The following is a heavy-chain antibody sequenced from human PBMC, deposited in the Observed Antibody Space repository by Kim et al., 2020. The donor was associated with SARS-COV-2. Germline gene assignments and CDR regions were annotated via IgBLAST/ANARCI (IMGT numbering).Heavy chain of an antibody. CDR3: AHDSPGRYGFDV. CDR1: GFSFTTGGVG. J-gene: IGHJ6*02. V-gene: IGHV2-5*01. CDR2: IYGNDQK. Sequence: SGPTLVNPTQTLTLTCTFSGFSFTTGGVGVAWVRQPPGKVLEWLALIYGNDQKWHSPSLGRRLTIANATSRNQVVLTLTNIDPMDTGTYYCAHDSPGRYGFDVWGQGNTVTVSS.